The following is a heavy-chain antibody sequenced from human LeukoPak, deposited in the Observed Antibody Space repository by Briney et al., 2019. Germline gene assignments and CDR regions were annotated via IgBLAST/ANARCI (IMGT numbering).Heavy chain of an antibody. CDR1: GFTFSDYD. V-gene: IGHV3-11*05. CDR2: ISSSSTYT. J-gene: IGHJ4*02. D-gene: IGHD3-22*01. CDR3: AKGGYDSSGYYAGLFDY. Sequence: GGSLRLSCAASGFTFSDYDMSWIRQAPGKGLEWISYISSSSTYTNYADSVKGRFTISRDDARTSLFLQMNSLRAEDTAVYYCAKGGYDSSGYYAGLFDYWGQGTLVTVSS.